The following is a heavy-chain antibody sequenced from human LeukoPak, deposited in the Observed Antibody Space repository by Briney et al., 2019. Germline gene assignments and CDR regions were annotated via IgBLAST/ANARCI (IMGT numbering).Heavy chain of an antibody. CDR3: ARPTPPAIAAAGILH. CDR1: GGSISSGDYY. CDR2: IYYSGST. V-gene: IGHV4-39*01. J-gene: IGHJ1*01. D-gene: IGHD6-13*01. Sequence: PSQTLSLTCTVSGGSISSGDYYWSWIRQPPGKGLEWIGSIYYSGSTYYNPSLKSRVTISVDTSKNQFSLKLSSVTAADTAVYYCARPTPPAIAAAGILHWGQGTLVTVSS.